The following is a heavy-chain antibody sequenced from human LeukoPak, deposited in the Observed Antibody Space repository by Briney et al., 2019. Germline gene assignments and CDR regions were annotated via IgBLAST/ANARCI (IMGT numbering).Heavy chain of an antibody. D-gene: IGHD2-2*01. Sequence: SVTVSCKASGYTFTSYGISWVRQAPGQGLEWMGWISAYNGNTNYAQNLQGRVTMITDTSTSTAYMELRSLRSDDTAVYYCARVWYQLLAVAGSSLWDIWGQGTMVTVSS. CDR3: ARVWYQLLAVAGSSLWDI. V-gene: IGHV1-18*01. J-gene: IGHJ3*02. CDR1: GYTFTSYG. CDR2: ISAYNGNT.